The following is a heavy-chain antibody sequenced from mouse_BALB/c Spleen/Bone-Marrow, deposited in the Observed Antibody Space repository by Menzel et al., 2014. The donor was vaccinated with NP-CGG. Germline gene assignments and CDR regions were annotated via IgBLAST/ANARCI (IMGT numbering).Heavy chain of an antibody. V-gene: IGHV4-1*02. D-gene: IGHD1-2*01. CDR3: AKNYYYGYVAY. Sequence: EVNVVESGGGLVQPGGSLKLSCAASGFDFSRYWMTWVRQAPGKGLEWIGEINPASSTINYTPSLKDKFIISRDNAKNTLYLQMSKVRSGDTALYYCAKNYYYGYVAYWGQGTLVTVSA. J-gene: IGHJ3*01. CDR1: GFDFSRYW. CDR2: INPASSTI.